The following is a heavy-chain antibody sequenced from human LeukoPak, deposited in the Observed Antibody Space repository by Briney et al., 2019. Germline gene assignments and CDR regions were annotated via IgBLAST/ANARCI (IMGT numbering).Heavy chain of an antibody. D-gene: IGHD3-10*01. CDR1: GVSISNYY. CDR2: FYYSGTT. Sequence: PSETLSLTCTVSGVSISNYYWSWIRQPPGKGLEWIGFFYYSGTTNYNPSLKSRVTISIDTSKNQFSLKLTSVTAADTAVYYCARPRYASGSSYNGAFDIWGQGTMVTVSS. V-gene: IGHV4-59*08. CDR3: ARPRYASGSSYNGAFDI. J-gene: IGHJ3*02.